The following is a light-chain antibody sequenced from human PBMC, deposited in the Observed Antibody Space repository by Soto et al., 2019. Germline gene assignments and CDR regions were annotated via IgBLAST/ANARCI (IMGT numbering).Light chain of an antibody. Sequence: QSVLTPPPSASGTPGQRVTISCSGSSSNIGSNTVNWYQQLPGTAPKLLIYSNNQWPSGVPDRFSGSKSGTSASLAISGLQSEDEADYYCAAWDDSLNVVFGGGTKVTVL. V-gene: IGLV1-44*01. CDR2: SNN. CDR1: SSNIGSNT. CDR3: AAWDDSLNVV. J-gene: IGLJ2*01.